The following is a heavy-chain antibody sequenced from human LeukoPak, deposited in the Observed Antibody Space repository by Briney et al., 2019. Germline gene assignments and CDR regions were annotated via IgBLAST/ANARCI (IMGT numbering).Heavy chain of an antibody. CDR3: ASGRLIRDIVVVPAAQRVDTAKTYYFDY. Sequence: GSXXXXYGRWMXXPRGEGREWIGEINHRGSTNYNPSLKSRVTISREMSKNEFSLKVRYVTGGDRAVYYCASGRLIRDIVVVPAAQRVDTAKTYYFDYWGQGPLVTVSS. CDR2: INHRGST. CDR1: GSXXXXY. J-gene: IGHJ4*02. V-gene: IGHV4-34*01. D-gene: IGHD2-2*01.